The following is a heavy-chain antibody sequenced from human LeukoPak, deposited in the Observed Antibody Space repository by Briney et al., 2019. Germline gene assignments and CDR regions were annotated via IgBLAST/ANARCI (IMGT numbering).Heavy chain of an antibody. CDR2: IYPSGNI. D-gene: IGHD5-24*01. J-gene: IGHJ4*02. Sequence: PGGSLRLSCAASGFTFSNTYMSWVRQAPGKGLEWVSLIYPSGNIYYADSVKGRFTISRDNSKNTLFPQMNSLRAEDTAIYYCARTFRSGDGYKVGYFDYWGQGTLVTVSS. CDR1: GFTFSNTY. V-gene: IGHV3-53*01. CDR3: ARTFRSGDGYKVGYFDY.